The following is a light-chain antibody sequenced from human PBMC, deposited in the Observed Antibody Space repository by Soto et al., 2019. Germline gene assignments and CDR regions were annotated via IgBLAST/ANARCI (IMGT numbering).Light chain of an antibody. Sequence: DIQMTQSPSSLSASVGDRFTITCRASQSISSYLNWYQQKPGKAPKILXYGASSLQSGVPSRFSGSGSGTDCTLTISSLQPEDFETYYCQQTSSNPQTFGGGTKVDIK. CDR1: QSISSY. J-gene: IGKJ4*01. CDR2: GAS. V-gene: IGKV1-39*01. CDR3: QQTSSNPQT.